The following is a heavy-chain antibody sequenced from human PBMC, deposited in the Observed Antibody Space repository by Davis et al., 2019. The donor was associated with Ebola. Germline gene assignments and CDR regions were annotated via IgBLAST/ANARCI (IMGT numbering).Heavy chain of an antibody. CDR1: GFTFSSYG. CDR2: IRYDGSNK. CDR3: ATTPQLRIDF. D-gene: IGHD1-1*01. J-gene: IGHJ4*02. V-gene: IGHV3-30*02. Sequence: GESLKISCAASGFTFSSYGMHWVRQAPGKGLEWVAFIRYDGSNKYYADSVKGRFTISRDNSKNTLYLQMNSLRAEDTAVYYCATTPQLRIDFWGQGTLVTVSS.